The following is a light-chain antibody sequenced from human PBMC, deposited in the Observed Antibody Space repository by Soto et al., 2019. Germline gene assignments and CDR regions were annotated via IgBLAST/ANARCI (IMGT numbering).Light chain of an antibody. J-gene: IGLJ2*01. CDR3: AAWDDSLNGVV. V-gene: IGLV1-44*01. CDR1: SSNIGSNT. CDR2: SNN. Sequence: QSVLTQPPSASGTPGQRVTTSCSGSSSNIGSNTVNWYQQLPGTAPKPLIYSNNQRPSGVPDRFSGSKSGTSASLAISGLQSEDEADYYCAAWDDSLNGVVFGGGTKVTVL.